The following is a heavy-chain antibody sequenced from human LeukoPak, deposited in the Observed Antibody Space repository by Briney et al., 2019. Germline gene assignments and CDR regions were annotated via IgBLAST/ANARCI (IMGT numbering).Heavy chain of an antibody. CDR2: IYYSGST. CDR1: GGSISSYY. Sequence: SETLSLTCTVSGGSISSYYWSWIRQPPGKGLEWIGYIYYSGSTNYNPSLKSRVTISVDTSKNQFSLKLSSVTAADTAVYYCARGGVAGLGYFDYWGQGTLVSVSS. V-gene: IGHV4-59*01. D-gene: IGHD6-19*01. J-gene: IGHJ4*02. CDR3: ARGGVAGLGYFDY.